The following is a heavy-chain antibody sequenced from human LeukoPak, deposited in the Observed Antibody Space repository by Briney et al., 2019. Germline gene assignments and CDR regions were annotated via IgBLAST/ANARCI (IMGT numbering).Heavy chain of an antibody. CDR2: ITSGGDYI. D-gene: IGHD3-9*01. CDR1: GFTFSSYA. V-gene: IGHV3-21*01. J-gene: IGHJ4*02. CDR3: ARGHYDVLAASYKWTPDY. Sequence: GGSLRLSCAASGFTFSSYAMSWIRQAPGKGLEWVSSITSGGDYIYYADSVKGRFTTSRDNAKNSLSLQLNSLRVEDTAVYYCARGHYDVLAASYKWTPDYWGQGTLVTVSS.